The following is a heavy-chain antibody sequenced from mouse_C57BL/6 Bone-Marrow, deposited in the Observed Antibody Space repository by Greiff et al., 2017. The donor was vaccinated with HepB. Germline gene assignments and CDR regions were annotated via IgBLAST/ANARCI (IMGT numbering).Heavy chain of an antibody. CDR3: ARKPYGNYFDY. V-gene: IGHV1-81*01. J-gene: IGHJ2*01. D-gene: IGHD2-1*01. Sequence: VQLQQSGAELARPGASVKLSCKASGYTFTSYVISWVKQRTGQGLEWIGEIYPRSGNTYYNEKFKGKATLTADKSSSTAYMELRSLTSEDSAVYFCARKPYGNYFDYWGQGTTLTVSS. CDR2: IYPRSGNT. CDR1: GYTFTSYV.